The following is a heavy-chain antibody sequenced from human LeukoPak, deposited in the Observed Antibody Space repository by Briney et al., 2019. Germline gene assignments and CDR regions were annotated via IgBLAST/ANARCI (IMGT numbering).Heavy chain of an antibody. CDR2: INDSGSS. Sequence: ASETLSLTCAVYGCTFSGYYWSWIRQAPGKGLEWVGEINDSGSSNYNPSLKSRATISVDTSKNQFSLKLSSVTAADTAVYYCARGGELRYFDWLLKSNYYYYSYMDVWGKGTTVTVSS. D-gene: IGHD3-9*01. V-gene: IGHV4-34*01. CDR1: GCTFSGYY. CDR3: ARGGELRYFDWLLKSNYYYYSYMDV. J-gene: IGHJ6*03.